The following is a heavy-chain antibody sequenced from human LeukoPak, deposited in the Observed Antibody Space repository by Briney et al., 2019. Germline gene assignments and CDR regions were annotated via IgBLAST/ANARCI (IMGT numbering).Heavy chain of an antibody. J-gene: IGHJ4*02. D-gene: IGHD3-10*01. CDR3: TTIGIWFGEVFGFDH. V-gene: IGHV3-30*02. CDR1: GFNFNTYT. CDR2: IRHDGGDE. Sequence: PGGSLRLSCAASGFNFNTYTMNWVRQAPGKGPEWVAFIRHDGGDEDFADSVRGRFTISRDNSKNTLYLQVNSLKTEDTAVYYCTTIGIWFGEVFGFDHWGQGTLVTVSS.